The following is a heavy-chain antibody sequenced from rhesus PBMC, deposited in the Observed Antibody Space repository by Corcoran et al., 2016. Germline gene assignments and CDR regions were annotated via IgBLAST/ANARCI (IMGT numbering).Heavy chain of an antibody. V-gene: IGHV4-173*01. CDR2: ISGRGGNT. CDR3: AKTTELGIPFDY. D-gene: IGHD5-42*01. CDR1: GGSISSDY. Sequence: QLQLQESGPGLVKPSETLSLTCAVSGGSISSDYWSWIRQPPGKGLEWIGRISGRGGNTDYNPSLKSRVTISIATSKNQFSLRLRSVTAADTDVYYCAKTTELGIPFDYWGQGVQVTVSS. J-gene: IGHJ4*01.